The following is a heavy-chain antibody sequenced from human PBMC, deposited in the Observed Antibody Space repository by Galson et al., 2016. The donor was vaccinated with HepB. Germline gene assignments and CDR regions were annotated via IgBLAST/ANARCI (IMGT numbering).Heavy chain of an antibody. CDR3: ATSGGPTLGSFDY. CDR1: GGSLTSANW. V-gene: IGHV4-4*02. CDR2: IFHSGST. J-gene: IGHJ4*02. D-gene: IGHD1-26*01. Sequence: ETLSLTCAVSGGSLTSANWWSRVRQPPGKGLEWIGEIFHSGSTNYNPSLKRRVTMSIDKSESHLSLNLASVTAADTAVYYRATSGGPTLGSFDYWGQGALVTVSS.